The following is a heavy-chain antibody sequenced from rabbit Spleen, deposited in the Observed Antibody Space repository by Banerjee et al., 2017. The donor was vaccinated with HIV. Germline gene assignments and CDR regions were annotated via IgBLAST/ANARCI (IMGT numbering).Heavy chain of an antibody. CDR3: ARFVRGSGELDL. V-gene: IGHV1S40*01. J-gene: IGHJ4*01. D-gene: IGHD1-1*01. CDR1: GFSFSSSYY. Sequence: QSLEESGGDLVKPGASLTLTCAASGFSFSSSYYMWWVRQAPGKGLECLAYIDAGSGSAYYASWAKGRFTISKTSSTTVTLQMTSLTAADTATYFCARFVRGSGELDLWGQGTLVTVS. CDR2: IDAGSGSA.